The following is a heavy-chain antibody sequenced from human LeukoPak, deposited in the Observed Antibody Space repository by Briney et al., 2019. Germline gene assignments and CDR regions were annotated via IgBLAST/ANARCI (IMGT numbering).Heavy chain of an antibody. Sequence: PGESLRLSCAASGFTISNNYMNWVRQAPGKGLEWVSVIYSGGSTYYADSVKGRFSISRDNSKNTLYMQMNSLRAEDTAVYYCVKGWLLYGFDIWGQGTMVTVSS. CDR2: IYSGGST. V-gene: IGHV3-53*01. D-gene: IGHD3-3*01. CDR3: VKGWLLYGFDI. CDR1: GFTISNNY. J-gene: IGHJ3*02.